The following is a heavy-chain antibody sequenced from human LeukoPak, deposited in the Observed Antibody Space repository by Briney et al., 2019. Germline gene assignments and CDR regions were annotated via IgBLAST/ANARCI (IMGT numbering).Heavy chain of an antibody. D-gene: IGHD3-3*01. CDR2: ISAYNGNT. V-gene: IGHV1-18*01. CDR1: GYTFTSYG. CDR3: ARGSYYDFWSGYTPHYYYYYMDV. J-gene: IGHJ6*03. Sequence: GASVKVSCKASGYTFTSYGISWVRQAPGQGLEWMGWISAYNGNTNYAQKLQGRVTITRNTSISTAYMELSSPRSEDTAVYYCARGSYYDFWSGYTPHYYYYYMDVWGKGTTVTVSS.